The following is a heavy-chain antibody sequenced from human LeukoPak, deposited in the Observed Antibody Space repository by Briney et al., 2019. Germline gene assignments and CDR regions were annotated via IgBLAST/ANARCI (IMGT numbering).Heavy chain of an antibody. CDR1: GFTFSSYA. D-gene: IGHD1-26*01. J-gene: IGHJ4*02. CDR3: ARDQRSHFDY. Sequence: HPGRSLRLSCAASGFTFSSYAMHWVRQAPGKGLEWVAVISYDGSNKYYADSVKGRFTISRDNSKNTLYLQMNSLRSDDTAVYYCARDQRSHFDYWGQGTLVTVSS. V-gene: IGHV3-30*04. CDR2: ISYDGSNK.